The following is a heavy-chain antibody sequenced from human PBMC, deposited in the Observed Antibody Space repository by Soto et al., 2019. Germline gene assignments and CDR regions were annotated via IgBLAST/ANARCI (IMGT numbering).Heavy chain of an antibody. CDR2: ISYDGSNK. Sequence: QVQLVESGGGVVQPGRSLRLSCAASGFTFSSYAMHWVRQAPGKGLEWVAVISYDGSNKYYADSVKGRFTISRDNSKNPLYLQMNSLRAEDTAVYYCASSSGWYWSFDYWGQGTLVTVSS. V-gene: IGHV3-30-3*01. D-gene: IGHD6-19*01. CDR3: ASSSGWYWSFDY. CDR1: GFTFSSYA. J-gene: IGHJ4*02.